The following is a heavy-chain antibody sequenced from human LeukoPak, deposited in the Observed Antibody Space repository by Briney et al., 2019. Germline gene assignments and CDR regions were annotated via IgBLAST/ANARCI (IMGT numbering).Heavy chain of an antibody. Sequence: SETLSLTCSVSGASITAVGYFWTWIRQPPGQGLEWIGNIYHSGSTRYNPSLKSRVIILLDRSENQFSLKLSSVTAADTAGYFCARQYCPTTTCYKFSLDYWGQGSLVTVSS. CDR3: ARQYCPTTTCYKFSLDY. J-gene: IGHJ4*02. V-gene: IGHV4-30-2*01. CDR1: GASITAVGYF. D-gene: IGHD2-2*02. CDR2: IYHSGST.